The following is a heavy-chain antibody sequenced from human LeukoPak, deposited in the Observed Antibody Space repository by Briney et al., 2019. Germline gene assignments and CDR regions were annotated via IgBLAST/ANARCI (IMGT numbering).Heavy chain of an antibody. D-gene: IGHD3-22*01. V-gene: IGHV3-7*01. Sequence: EGSLRLSCEGSGFTFSNYWMGWVRQAPGKGLQWVANIKTDGSEKYYVDSVKGRFTISRDNAKNSLYLQMNSLRAEDTAVYYCATYSSLNRREFQYWGQGTLLTVSS. CDR3: ATYSSLNRREFQY. CDR2: IKTDGSEK. CDR1: GFTFSNYW. J-gene: IGHJ1*01.